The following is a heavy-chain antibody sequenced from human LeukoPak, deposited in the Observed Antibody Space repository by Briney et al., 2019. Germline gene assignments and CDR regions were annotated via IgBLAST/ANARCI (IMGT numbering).Heavy chain of an antibody. CDR1: GFTFSTYW. Sequence: GGSLRLSCAASGFTFSTYWMTWVRQAPGKGLEWGANIKQDGSEKYYVDSVKGRFTISRDNAKNSLYLQLNSLRAEDTAVYFCARFYGDYLDYWGQGTLVTVSS. CDR3: ARFYGDYLDY. J-gene: IGHJ4*02. CDR2: IKQDGSEK. V-gene: IGHV3-7*01. D-gene: IGHD4-17*01.